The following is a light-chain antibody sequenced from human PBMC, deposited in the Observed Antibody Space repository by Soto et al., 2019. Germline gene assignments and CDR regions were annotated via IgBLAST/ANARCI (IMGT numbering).Light chain of an antibody. CDR2: EVT. V-gene: IGLV2-8*01. CDR3: TSYTGSNFYV. J-gene: IGLJ1*01. Sequence: QSVLTQPTSAAWARVQSVTICCSGTSSDVGGYNFVSWYQQHPGKAPKLIIYEVTKRPSGVPDRFSGSKSGNTASLTVSGLQAEDEADYYCTSYTGSNFYVFGTGTKVTVL. CDR1: SSDVGGYNF.